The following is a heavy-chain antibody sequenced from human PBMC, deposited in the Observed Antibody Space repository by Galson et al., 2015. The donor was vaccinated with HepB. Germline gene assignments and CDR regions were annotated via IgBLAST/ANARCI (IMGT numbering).Heavy chain of an antibody. V-gene: IGHV5-51*01. CDR1: GYTFTNYW. D-gene: IGHD6-19*01. J-gene: IGHJ6*02. CDR2: IYPGDSDT. Sequence: QSGAEVKKPGESPTISCKGSGYTFTNYWIGWVRQMPGKGLEWMGIIYPGDSDTRYSPSFQGQVTISVDKSISTAYLQWSSLKASDSAMYYCARLGASGSGWSIYRYYYYGMDVWGQGTTVTVSS. CDR3: ARLGASGSGWSIYRYYYYGMDV.